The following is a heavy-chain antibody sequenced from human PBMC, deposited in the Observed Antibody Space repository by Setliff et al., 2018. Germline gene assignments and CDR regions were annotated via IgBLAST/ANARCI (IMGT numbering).Heavy chain of an antibody. V-gene: IGHV1-69*10. J-gene: IGHJ6*03. Sequence: SVKVSCKASGATINSLPVTWVRQAPGQGLEWMGGTIPHLPLTNYAVKFQGRVTITADISTNTAYMELSSLRSDDTAVYYCARAPDWGSSNYCYYSMDVWGKGTTVTVSS. CDR2: TIPHLPLT. CDR3: ARAPDWGSSNYCYYSMDV. CDR1: GATINSLP. D-gene: IGHD3-16*01.